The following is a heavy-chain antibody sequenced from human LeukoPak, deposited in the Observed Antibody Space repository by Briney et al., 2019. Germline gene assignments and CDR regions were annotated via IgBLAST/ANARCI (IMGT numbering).Heavy chain of an antibody. J-gene: IGHJ4*02. V-gene: IGHV1-18*04. CDR2: IRVYNGKT. D-gene: IGHD4/OR15-4a*01. CDR1: AYTFTSYG. CDR3: ARDSPGAVPTSSDY. Sequence: ASVKVSCKASAYTFTSYGISWVRQAPGQGLEWMGWIRVYNGKTNYAQKLQGRVTMTTDTSTSTAYLELRSLRSDDTAVYYCARDSPGAVPTSSDYWGQGTLVTVSS.